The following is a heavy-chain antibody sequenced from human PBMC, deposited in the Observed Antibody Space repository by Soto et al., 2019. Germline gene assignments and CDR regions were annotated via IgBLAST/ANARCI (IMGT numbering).Heavy chain of an antibody. Sequence: PSETLSLTCAVYGGSFSGYYWSWIRQPPGKGLEWIGEINHSGSTSYNPSLKSRVTISVDTPKNQFSLKLSSMTAADTALYYCAGGASYYDILAVKTAPYYYMDVWGQGTTVTVSS. D-gene: IGHD3-9*01. CDR2: INHSGST. CDR1: GGSFSGYY. V-gene: IGHV4-34*01. J-gene: IGHJ6*03. CDR3: AGGASYYDILAVKTAPYYYMDV.